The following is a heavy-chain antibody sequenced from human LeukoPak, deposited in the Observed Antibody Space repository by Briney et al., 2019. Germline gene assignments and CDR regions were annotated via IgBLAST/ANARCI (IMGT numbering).Heavy chain of an antibody. J-gene: IGHJ4*02. CDR1: EYTFTNYH. Sequence: ASVKVSCKASEYTFTNYHINWVRQAAGQGLEWMGWMHLNSGDTGYAQKFQGRLTMTRNTSIRTAYMELSSLRSEDTAVYYCARREYGSGSYHLVYWGQGTLVTVSS. CDR3: ARREYGSGSYHLVY. D-gene: IGHD3-10*01. CDR2: MHLNSGDT. V-gene: IGHV1-8*01.